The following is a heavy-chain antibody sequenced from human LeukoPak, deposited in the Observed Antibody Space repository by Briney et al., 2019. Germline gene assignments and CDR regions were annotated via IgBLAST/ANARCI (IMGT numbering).Heavy chain of an antibody. Sequence: ASVKVSCKASGYTFTSYYMHWVRQAPGQGLEWMGIINPSGGSTSYAQKFQGRVTMTRDMSTSTDYMELSSLRSEDTAVYYCARETEDSSAWYVGSSYNWFDPWGQGTLVTVSS. D-gene: IGHD6-19*01. CDR3: ARETEDSSAWYVGSSYNWFDP. J-gene: IGHJ5*02. CDR1: GYTFTSYY. V-gene: IGHV1-46*01. CDR2: INPSGGST.